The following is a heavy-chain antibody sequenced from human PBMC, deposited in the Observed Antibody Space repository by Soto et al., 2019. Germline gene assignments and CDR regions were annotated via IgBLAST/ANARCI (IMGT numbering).Heavy chain of an antibody. D-gene: IGHD2-2*01. Sequence: QVQLQESGPGLVRPSETLSLTCTVSGGSFSSYYWTWIRQSPGKGLEWIGYIYYSGSTDYNPSLRGRLAIAIDPSEKQFSLRLNSMTAADTAVYYCAGRDCSGTNCYYLDYYYMDVWGKGTTVTVSS. J-gene: IGHJ6*03. V-gene: IGHV4-59*08. CDR2: IYYSGST. CDR3: AGRDCSGTNCYYLDYYYMDV. CDR1: GGSFSSYY.